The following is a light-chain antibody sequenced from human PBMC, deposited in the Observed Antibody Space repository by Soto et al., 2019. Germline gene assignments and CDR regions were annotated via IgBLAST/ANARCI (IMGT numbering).Light chain of an antibody. V-gene: IGKV3-20*01. Sequence: EIVLTQSPGTLSLSPGERATLSCRASQSVSSSYLAWYQQKPGQAPRLLIYGASSRATGIPDRFSGSGSGTDFTLTISRLEPEDFAVYYCQNYGNSPWTFGQGTKV. CDR2: GAS. J-gene: IGKJ1*01. CDR3: QNYGNSPWT. CDR1: QSVSSSY.